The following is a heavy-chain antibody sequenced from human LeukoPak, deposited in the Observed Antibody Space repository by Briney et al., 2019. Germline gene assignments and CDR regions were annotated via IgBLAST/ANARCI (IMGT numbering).Heavy chain of an antibody. CDR2: INPSSGGT. V-gene: IGHV1-2*02. Sequence: ASVKVSCKASEYTFTDYYVHWVRQAPGQGLEWMGWINPSSGGTNYAQNFQGRVSITRDMSTGTAYMELSSLRSEDTAIYYCAAVSDYDFWSVVRYWGQGTLVTVSS. CDR1: EYTFTDYY. J-gene: IGHJ4*02. CDR3: AAVSDYDFWSVVRY. D-gene: IGHD3-3*01.